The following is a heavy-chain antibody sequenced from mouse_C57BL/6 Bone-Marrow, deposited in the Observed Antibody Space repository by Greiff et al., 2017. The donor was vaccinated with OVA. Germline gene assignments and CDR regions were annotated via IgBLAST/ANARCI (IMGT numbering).Heavy chain of an antibody. J-gene: IGHJ1*03. D-gene: IGHD1-1*01. V-gene: IGHV5-2*01. CDR1: EYEFPSHD. CDR3: ARTITTVVAPDWYFDV. Sequence: EVQLVESGGGLVQPGESLKLSCESNEYEFPSHDMSWVRKTPEKRLELVAAINSDGGSTYYPDTMERRFIISRDNTKKTLYLQMSSLRSEDTALYYCARTITTVVAPDWYFDVWGTGTTVTVSS. CDR2: INSDGGST.